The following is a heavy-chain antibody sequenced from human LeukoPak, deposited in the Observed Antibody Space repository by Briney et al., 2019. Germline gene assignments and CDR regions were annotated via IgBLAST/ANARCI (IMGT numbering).Heavy chain of an antibody. CDR2: IYPGDSDA. Sequence: GESLKISCRGSGHSFTTYWIGWVRQMPGKGPEWMGIIYPGDSDARYTPSFQGQVTMSVDKSMKTAYLQWSSLKASDTAMYYCARRQGCSSTSCPPDYWGQGTLVTVSP. CDR1: GHSFTTYW. J-gene: IGHJ4*02. D-gene: IGHD2-2*01. V-gene: IGHV5-51*01. CDR3: ARRQGCSSTSCPPDY.